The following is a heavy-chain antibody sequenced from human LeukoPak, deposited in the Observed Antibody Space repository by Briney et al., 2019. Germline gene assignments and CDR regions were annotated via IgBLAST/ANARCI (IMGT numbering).Heavy chain of an antibody. CDR3: ARAGWYREDNYFDY. D-gene: IGHD2-15*01. V-gene: IGHV4-39*07. J-gene: IGHJ4*02. CDR2: ISYRGNN. CDR1: GGSFSSSSYY. Sequence: SETLSLTCTVSGGSFSSSSYYWGWIRQPPGKGLEWIGSISYRGNNYHNPSVKSRVIMSVDTSKNQFSLKLSSVTAADTAVYYCARAGWYREDNYFDYWGQGTLVTVSS.